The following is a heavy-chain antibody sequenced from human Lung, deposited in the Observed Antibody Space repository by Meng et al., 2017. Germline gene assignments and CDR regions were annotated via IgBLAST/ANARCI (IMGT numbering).Heavy chain of an antibody. CDR3: ARDYGGNSGGY. Sequence: GQLVWSGGGLVKPGGSLTLSCAASGFTFSDYSMNWVRQAPGKGLEWVSSISSGSSYIYYADSVKGRFTISRDNAKNSLYLHMNSLRVEDTGLYYCARDYGGNSGGYWGQGTLVTVSS. J-gene: IGHJ4*02. D-gene: IGHD4-23*01. V-gene: IGHV3-21*03. CDR2: ISSGSSYI. CDR1: GFTFSDYS.